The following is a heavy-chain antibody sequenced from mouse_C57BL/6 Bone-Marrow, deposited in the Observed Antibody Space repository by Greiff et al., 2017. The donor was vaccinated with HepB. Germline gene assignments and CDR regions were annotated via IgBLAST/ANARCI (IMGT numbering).Heavy chain of an antibody. D-gene: IGHD2-1*01. CDR3: AYGKKGYWYFDV. Sequence: EVQLQQSGPELVKPGASVKISCKASGYTFTDYYMNWVKQSPGKSLEWIGDINPNNGGTSYNHKFKGKATLTVDKSSSTAYMELRSLTSEDSAVYYCAYGKKGYWYFDVWGTGTTVTVSS. V-gene: IGHV1-26*01. CDR2: INPNNGGT. J-gene: IGHJ1*03. CDR1: GYTFTDYY.